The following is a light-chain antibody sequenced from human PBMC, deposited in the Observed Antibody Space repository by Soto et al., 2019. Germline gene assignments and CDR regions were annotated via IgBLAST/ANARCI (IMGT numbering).Light chain of an antibody. J-gene: IGLJ3*02. CDR2: SND. V-gene: IGLV1-44*01. CDR1: SSNIGSNP. Sequence: QSVLTQPPSASGTPGQRVTISCSGSSSNIGSNPVNWYHQLPGTAPKLLIYSNDQRPSGVPDRFSGSKSGTSASLAISGLQSEDEADYYCAAWDDSLNGPVFVGGTKLTVL. CDR3: AAWDDSLNGPV.